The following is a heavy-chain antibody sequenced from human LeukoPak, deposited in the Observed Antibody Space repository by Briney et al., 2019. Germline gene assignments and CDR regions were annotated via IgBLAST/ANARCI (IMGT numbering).Heavy chain of an antibody. J-gene: IGHJ5*02. Sequence: PGGALRLSCAATGFTFSSYRWNWVRQAPGKGLEWVSSISSSSSYIYYADSVKGRFTISRDNAKNSLYLQMNSLRAEDTAVYYCARDDSSSWDEGNWFDPWGQGTLVTVSS. CDR2: ISSSSSYI. V-gene: IGHV3-21*01. CDR1: GFTFSSYR. D-gene: IGHD6-13*01. CDR3: ARDDSSSWDEGNWFDP.